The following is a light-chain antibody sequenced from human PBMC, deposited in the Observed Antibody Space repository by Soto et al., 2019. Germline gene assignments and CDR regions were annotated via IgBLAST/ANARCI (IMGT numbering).Light chain of an antibody. J-gene: IGLJ3*02. Sequence: SALTQPASVSGSPGQSITISCTGTSSDVGGYNSVSWYQQHPGKAPKLVIFEVSNRPSGTSNRFSGSKSVNTASLTISGLQAEDEADYYCASYTTTSTGVFGGGTKLTVL. CDR2: EVS. CDR3: ASYTTTSTGV. V-gene: IGLV2-14*01. CDR1: SSDVGGYNS.